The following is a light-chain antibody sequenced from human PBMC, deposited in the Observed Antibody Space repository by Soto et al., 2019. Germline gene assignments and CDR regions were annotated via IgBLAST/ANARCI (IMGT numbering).Light chain of an antibody. Sequence: EIVLTQSPGTLSLSPGERATLSCRASQTVRSNYLAWYQQRPGQAPRLLIYGASSRATGIPDRFSGSASGTDFTLTISRLEPEDFAVYYCQQYGSSPGTFGQGTKV. CDR1: QTVRSNY. V-gene: IGKV3-20*01. CDR2: GAS. J-gene: IGKJ1*01. CDR3: QQYGSSPGT.